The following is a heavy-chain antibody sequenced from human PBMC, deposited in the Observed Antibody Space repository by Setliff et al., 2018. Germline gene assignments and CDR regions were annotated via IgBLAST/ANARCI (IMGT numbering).Heavy chain of an antibody. V-gene: IGHV7-4-1*02. CDR3: ARDREGDGNYYMDV. D-gene: IGHD1-1*01. J-gene: IGHJ6*03. Sequence: RASVKVSCKASGYAFTTYAITWMRQAPGQGLEYMGWINTNTGSPSYAQGFTGRFVFYLDTAVSTAYLQMNSLRAEDTAVYYCARDREGDGNYYMDVWGKGTTVTVSS. CDR2: INTNTGSP. CDR1: GYAFTTYA.